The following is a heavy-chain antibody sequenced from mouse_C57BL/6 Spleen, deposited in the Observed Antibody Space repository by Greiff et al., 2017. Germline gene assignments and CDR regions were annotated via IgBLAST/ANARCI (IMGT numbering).Heavy chain of an antibody. J-gene: IGHJ3*01. CDR1: GYTFTDYY. CDR3: ASPYYDYDGGLGFAY. Sequence: VQLQQSGPELVKPGASVKISCKASGYTFTDYYMNWVKQSHGKSLEWIGDINPNDGGTSYNQKFKGKATLTVDKSSSTAYMELRSLTSEDSAVYYCASPYYDYDGGLGFAYWGQGTLVTVSA. CDR2: INPNDGGT. D-gene: IGHD2-4*01. V-gene: IGHV1-26*01.